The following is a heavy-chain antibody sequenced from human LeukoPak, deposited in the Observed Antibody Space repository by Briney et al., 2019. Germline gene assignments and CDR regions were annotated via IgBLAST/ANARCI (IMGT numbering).Heavy chain of an antibody. V-gene: IGHV4-39*07. Sequence: PSETLSLTCTVSGGSISSGGYFWSWVRQSPGKGLEWMGEIYHNGTPNYNPSLKSRVTISADTFKNHFSLKMTSVTAADTAVYYCATAPILRGEGGEHYKYGMDVWGQGTTVIVSS. CDR2: IYHNGTP. J-gene: IGHJ6*02. CDR1: GGSISSGGYF. CDR3: ATAPILRGEGGEHYKYGMDV. D-gene: IGHD2-2*02.